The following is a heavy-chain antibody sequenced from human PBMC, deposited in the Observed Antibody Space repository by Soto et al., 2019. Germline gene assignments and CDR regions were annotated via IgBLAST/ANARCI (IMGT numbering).Heavy chain of an antibody. J-gene: IGHJ6*02. Sequence: QVQLVQSGAEVKKPGASVKVSCKASGYTFSNYGFSWVRQAPGQRLEWMGWISAYNGNTNYAQKVQGRVTMTTDTSTGTAYMELRSLRSDDTAVYYCASSFTSSQWRYGMDVWGPGTTVTVSS. V-gene: IGHV1-18*01. CDR3: ASSFTSSQWRYGMDV. CDR2: ISAYNGNT. D-gene: IGHD2-2*01. CDR1: GYTFSNYG.